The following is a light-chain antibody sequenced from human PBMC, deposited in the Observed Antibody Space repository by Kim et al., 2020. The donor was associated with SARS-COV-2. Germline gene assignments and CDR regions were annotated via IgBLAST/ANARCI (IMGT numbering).Light chain of an antibody. CDR2: AVS. Sequence: QSALTQPASVSGSPGQSITISCTGTSSDVGTYNLVSWYQQHPGKVPKLMIYAVSERPSGVSNRFSGSKSGNTASLTISGLQAEDEADYYCCAYAGSDTAVFGGGTKLTV. J-gene: IGLJ3*02. V-gene: IGLV2-23*02. CDR1: SSDVGTYNL. CDR3: CAYAGSDTAV.